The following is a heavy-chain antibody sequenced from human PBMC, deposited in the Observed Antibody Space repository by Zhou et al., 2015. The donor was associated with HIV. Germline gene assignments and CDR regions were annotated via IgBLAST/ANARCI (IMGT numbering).Heavy chain of an antibody. CDR1: GNIFSASF. Sequence: QLVQSGAELKKPGASVKVSCKASGNIFSASFIHWVRQAPGQGPEWLGWIKANSGGTNYAPTFEGRVSVTRDTSINTTYMELNSLRFDDTAIYYCARGVSSGWSHYFDFWGQGTVITVSS. V-gene: IGHV1-2*02. CDR3: ARGVSSGWSHYFDF. J-gene: IGHJ4*01. D-gene: IGHD6-19*01. CDR2: IKANSGGT.